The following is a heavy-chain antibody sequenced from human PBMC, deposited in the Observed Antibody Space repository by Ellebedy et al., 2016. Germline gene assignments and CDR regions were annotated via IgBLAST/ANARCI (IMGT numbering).Heavy chain of an antibody. V-gene: IGHV3-48*02. D-gene: IGHD4-11*01. CDR1: GFTLSSHW. CDR3: ARDIGRSNPPSLLIDY. Sequence: GESLKISXAASGFTLSSHWMSWVRHVQGKGLEWVSYISSGSRTISYADSVKGRFTISRDNAKNSVYLQMSSLRDDDTALYYCARDIGRSNPPSLLIDYWGQGALVTVSS. CDR2: ISSGSRTI. J-gene: IGHJ4*02.